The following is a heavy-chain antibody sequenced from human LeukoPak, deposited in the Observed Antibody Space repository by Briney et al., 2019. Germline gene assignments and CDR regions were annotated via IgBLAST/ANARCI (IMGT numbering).Heavy chain of an antibody. V-gene: IGHV4-59*01. CDR1: GGSISSYY. J-gene: IGHJ4*02. CDR3: ARALYCGGDCRLYDY. Sequence: PSETLSLTCTVSGGSISSYYWNWIRQPPGKGLEWIGYIYYSGSTNYNPSLKSRVTISVDTSKNQFSLKLSSVTATDTAVYYCARALYCGGDCRLYDYWGQGTLVTVSS. CDR2: IYYSGST. D-gene: IGHD2-21*02.